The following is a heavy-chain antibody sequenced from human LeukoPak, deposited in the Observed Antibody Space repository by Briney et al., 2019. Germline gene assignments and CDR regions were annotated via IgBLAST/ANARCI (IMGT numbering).Heavy chain of an antibody. Sequence: GGSLRLSCAASGFIFSNYAMTWVRQAPGKGLEWVSSSGSTTDYSDSVKGRFTISRDNSKNTLYLQMSNLRADDTAVYYCTRDSSYGDYSTAFDYWGQGALVTVSS. D-gene: IGHD4-17*01. J-gene: IGHJ4*02. V-gene: IGHV3-23*01. CDR1: GFIFSNYA. CDR2: SGSTT. CDR3: TRDSSYGDYSTAFDY.